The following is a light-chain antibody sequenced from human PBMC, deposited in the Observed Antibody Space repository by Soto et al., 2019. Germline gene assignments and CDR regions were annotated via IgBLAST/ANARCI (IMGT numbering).Light chain of an antibody. V-gene: IGKV3-15*01. Sequence: EIVMTQSPATLSVSPGERATLSCRASQSVSSSIAWYQQKPGQAPRLLIYGASTRATGIPARFSGSGSGTEFTLTISSLPSEDFAVYYCQQYNNWRTFGGGTKVEIK. CDR1: QSVSSS. J-gene: IGKJ4*01. CDR2: GAS. CDR3: QQYNNWRT.